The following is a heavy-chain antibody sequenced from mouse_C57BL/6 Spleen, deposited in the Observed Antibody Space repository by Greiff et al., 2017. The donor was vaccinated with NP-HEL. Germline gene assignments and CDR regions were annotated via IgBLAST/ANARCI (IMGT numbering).Heavy chain of an antibody. V-gene: IGHV1-9*01. CDR3: ARGGFTTVVARDYFDY. CDR1: GYTFTGYW. CDR2: ILPGSGST. D-gene: IGHD1-1*01. J-gene: IGHJ2*01. Sequence: VQLQQSGAELMKPGASVKLSCKATGYTFTGYWIEWVKQRPGHGLEWIGEILPGSGSTNYNEKFKGKATFTADTSSNTAYMQLSSLTTEDSAIYYCARGGFTTVVARDYFDYWGQGTTLTVSS.